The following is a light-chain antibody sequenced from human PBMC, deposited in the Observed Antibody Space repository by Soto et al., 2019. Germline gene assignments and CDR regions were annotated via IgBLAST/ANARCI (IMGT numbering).Light chain of an antibody. V-gene: IGKV1-5*01. CDR1: QSISSW. CDR3: QQYNSYPMYT. J-gene: IGKJ2*01. CDR2: DAS. Sequence: DIQMTQSPSTLSASVGDRVTITCRASQSISSWLAWYQQKPGKAPKLLIYDASCLESGVPSRFSGSGSGTEFSLTISSLQPDDFATYYCQQYNSYPMYTFGQGTKVDIK.